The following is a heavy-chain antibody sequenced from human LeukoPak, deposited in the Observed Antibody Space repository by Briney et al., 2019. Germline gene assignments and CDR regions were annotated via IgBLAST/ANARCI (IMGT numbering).Heavy chain of an antibody. CDR3: AKGFNGRAVAGTVDY. V-gene: IGHV3-23*01. D-gene: IGHD6-19*01. J-gene: IGHJ4*02. CDR2: LSGSGGST. Sequence: GNLTFYSAAYGFTFYSYDMRRVGQGQGLGLEWGLALSGSGGSTYYADAVKGRFTISRDNSKNTLYLQMNSLRAEDTAVYYCAKGFNGRAVAGTVDYWGQGTLVTVSS. CDR1: GFTFYSYD.